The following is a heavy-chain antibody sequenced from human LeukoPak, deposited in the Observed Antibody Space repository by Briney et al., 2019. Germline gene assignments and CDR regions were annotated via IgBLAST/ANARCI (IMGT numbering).Heavy chain of an antibody. CDR3: ARGEYRSDI. CDR1: GFTFSSYA. J-gene: IGHJ3*02. D-gene: IGHD3-10*01. Sequence: GGSLRLSCAASGFTFSSYAMHWVRQAPGKGLEWVAVISYDGSNKYYADSVKGRFTISRDNSKNTLYLQMNSLRAEDTAVYYCARGEYRSDIWGQGTMVTVSS. V-gene: IGHV3-30*04. CDR2: ISYDGSNK.